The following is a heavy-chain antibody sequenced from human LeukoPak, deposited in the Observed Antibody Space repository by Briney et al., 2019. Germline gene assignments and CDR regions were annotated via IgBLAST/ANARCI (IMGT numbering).Heavy chain of an antibody. CDR3: ARGSGRDGYKLDC. V-gene: IGHV1-46*01. D-gene: IGHD5-24*01. CDR2: INPSAGTT. CDR1: GYPFTTSF. J-gene: IGHJ4*02. Sequence: ASVKVSRKASGYPFTTSFIHWVRQAPGQGLDWMGIINPSAGTTAYAQKFQGRVTMTRDTSTSTVYMELSSLRSEDTAVYYCARGSGRDGYKLDCWGQGTLVTVSS.